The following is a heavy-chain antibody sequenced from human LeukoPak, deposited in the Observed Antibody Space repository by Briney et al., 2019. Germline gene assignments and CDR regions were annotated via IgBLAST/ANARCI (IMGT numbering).Heavy chain of an antibody. D-gene: IGHD2-15*01. CDR1: GGSISSNSYY. V-gene: IGHV4-61*02. CDR3: ARDSPPAYCSGGSCYFDY. J-gene: IGHJ4*02. Sequence: SETLSLTCTVSGGSISSNSYYWSWIRQPAGKGLEWVGRIYTSGSTDYNPSLKSRVTISKDTSKNEFSLKLSSVTAADTAVYYCARDSPPAYCSGGSCYFDYWGQGTLVTVSS. CDR2: IYTSGST.